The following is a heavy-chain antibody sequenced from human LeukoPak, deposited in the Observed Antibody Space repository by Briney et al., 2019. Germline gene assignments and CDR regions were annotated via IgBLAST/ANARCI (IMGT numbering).Heavy chain of an antibody. CDR2: IIPIFGTA. CDR1: GGTFSSYA. CDR3: ATSNRYCSSTSRPNYYYYYMDV. Sequence: SVKVSCKASGGTFSSYAISWVRQAPGQGLEWMGGIIPIFGTANYAQKFQGRVTITTDESTSTAYMELSSLRSEDTAVYYCATSNRYCSSTSRPNYYYYYMDVWGKGTTVTVSS. J-gene: IGHJ6*03. V-gene: IGHV1-69*05. D-gene: IGHD2-2*01.